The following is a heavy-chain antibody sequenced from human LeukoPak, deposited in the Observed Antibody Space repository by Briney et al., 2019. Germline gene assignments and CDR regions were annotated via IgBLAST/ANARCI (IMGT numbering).Heavy chain of an antibody. CDR1: GFTFSSYA. V-gene: IGHV3-23*01. CDR3: AKIAGFGEWGPNYFDY. J-gene: IGHJ4*02. Sequence: PGGSLRLSCAASGFTFSSYAMNWVRQAPGKGLEWVSAISGSGDSTYYADSVKGRFTISRDNSKNTLFPQMNSLRAEDTAVYYCAKIAGFGEWGPNYFDYWGQGTLVTVSS. CDR2: ISGSGDST. D-gene: IGHD3-10*01.